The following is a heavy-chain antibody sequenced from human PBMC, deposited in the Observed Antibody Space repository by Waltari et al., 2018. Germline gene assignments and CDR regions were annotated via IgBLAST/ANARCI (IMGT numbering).Heavy chain of an antibody. J-gene: IGHJ6*03. D-gene: IGHD3-3*01. CDR1: GFTFSSYS. V-gene: IGHV3-48*04. CDR3: ARVSLRNDFWSGYYTDYYYMDV. CDR2: ISSSSSTI. Sequence: EVQLVESGGGLVQPGGSLRLSCAASGFTFSSYSMNWVRQAPGKGLEWVSYISSSSSTIYYADSVKGRFTISRDNAKNSLYLQMNSLRAEDTAVYYCARVSLRNDFWSGYYTDYYYMDVWGKGTTVTISS.